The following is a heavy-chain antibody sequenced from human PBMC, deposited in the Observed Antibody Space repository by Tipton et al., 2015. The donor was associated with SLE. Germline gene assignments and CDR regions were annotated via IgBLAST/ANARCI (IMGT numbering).Heavy chain of an antibody. D-gene: IGHD4-17*01. CDR3: ARGGDPGY. V-gene: IGHV3-53*05. CDR2: IYSGGST. J-gene: IGHJ4*02. CDR1: GFTFSSYE. Sequence: SLRLSCAASGFTFSSYEMNWVRQAPGKGLEWVSVIYSGGSTYYADSVRGRFTISRDNSKNTLYLQMNSLRAEDTAVYYCARGGDPGYWGQGTLVTVSS.